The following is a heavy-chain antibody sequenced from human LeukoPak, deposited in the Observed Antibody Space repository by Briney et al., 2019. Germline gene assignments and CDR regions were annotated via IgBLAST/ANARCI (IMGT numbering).Heavy chain of an antibody. CDR2: IIPIFGIA. CDR3: AREYKSEMATSLDY. D-gene: IGHD5-24*01. Sequence: GASVKVSCKASGGTFSSYAISWVRQAPGQGLEWMGRIIPIFGIANYARKFQGRVTITADKSTSTAYMELSSLRSEDTAVYYCAREYKSEMATSLDYWGQGTLVTVSS. V-gene: IGHV1-69*04. CDR1: GGTFSSYA. J-gene: IGHJ4*02.